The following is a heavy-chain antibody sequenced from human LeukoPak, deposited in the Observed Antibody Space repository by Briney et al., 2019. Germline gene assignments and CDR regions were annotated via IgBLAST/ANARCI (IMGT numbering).Heavy chain of an antibody. J-gene: IGHJ6*04. CDR2: ISAYNGNT. Sequence: ASVKVSCKASGYTFTSYVISGVRQPPGQGLEGMGWISAYNGNTNYAQKLQGRVTMTTDTSTSTAYMELRSLRSDDTAVYYCARDSGYSGYDYPGHYYYYGTDVWGKGTTVTVSS. D-gene: IGHD5-12*01. CDR1: GYTFTSYV. CDR3: ARDSGYSGYDYPGHYYYYGTDV. V-gene: IGHV1-18*04.